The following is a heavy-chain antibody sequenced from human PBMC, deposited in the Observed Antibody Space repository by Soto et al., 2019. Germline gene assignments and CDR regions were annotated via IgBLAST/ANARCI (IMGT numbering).Heavy chain of an antibody. CDR2: IWYDGTKK. J-gene: IGHJ6*02. V-gene: IGHV3-33*01. D-gene: IGHD6-19*01. CDR1: EFTFSNYG. Sequence: QVQLVESGGGVVQPGMSLRLSCAASEFTFSNYGMHWVRQAPGKGLEWVAVIWYDGTKKYYADSVKGRFTISRDNSKDTLYLQMNSLRAEDTAVYYCARRAVADIDYYFYGMDVWGQGITVIVSS. CDR3: ARRAVADIDYYFYGMDV.